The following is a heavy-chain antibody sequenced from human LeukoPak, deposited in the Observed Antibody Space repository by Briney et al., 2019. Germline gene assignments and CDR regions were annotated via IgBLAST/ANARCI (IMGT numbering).Heavy chain of an antibody. CDR2: ISYDGSNK. Sequence: GGSLRLSCAASGFTFSNYAMHWVRQAPGKGLEGVAVISYDGSNKYYADSVKGRFTISRDNSKNTLYLQMNSLRAEDTAVYYCARDGNSAIAAAGSPPDYYYYGMDVWGKGTTVTVSS. D-gene: IGHD6-13*01. V-gene: IGHV3-30*04. J-gene: IGHJ6*04. CDR1: GFTFSNYA. CDR3: ARDGNSAIAAAGSPPDYYYYGMDV.